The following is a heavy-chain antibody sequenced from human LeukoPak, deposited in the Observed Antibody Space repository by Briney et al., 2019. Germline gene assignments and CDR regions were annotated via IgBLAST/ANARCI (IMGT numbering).Heavy chain of an antibody. Sequence: SETLSLTCTVSGGSISSGDYYWSWIRQPPGKGLEWIGYIYYSGSTYYNPSLKSRVTISVDTSKNQFSLKLSSVTAADTAVYYCATTMVRGVIQEIDYWGQGTLVTVSS. J-gene: IGHJ4*02. CDR1: GGSISSGDYY. CDR2: IYYSGST. CDR3: ATTMVRGVIQEIDY. D-gene: IGHD3-10*01. V-gene: IGHV4-30-4*01.